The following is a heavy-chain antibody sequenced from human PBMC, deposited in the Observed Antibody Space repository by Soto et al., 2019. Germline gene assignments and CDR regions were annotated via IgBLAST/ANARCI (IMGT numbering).Heavy chain of an antibody. CDR1: GFTFSSYS. J-gene: IGHJ6*03. V-gene: IGHV3-21*01. Sequence: GGSLRLSCAASGFTFSSYSMNWVRQAPGKGLEWVSSISSSSSYIYYADSVKGRFTISRDNAKNSLYRQMNSLRAEDTAVYYCARVGGYCSGGSCYIIGYYMDVWGKGTTVTVSS. CDR3: ARVGGYCSGGSCYIIGYYMDV. CDR2: ISSSSSYI. D-gene: IGHD2-15*01.